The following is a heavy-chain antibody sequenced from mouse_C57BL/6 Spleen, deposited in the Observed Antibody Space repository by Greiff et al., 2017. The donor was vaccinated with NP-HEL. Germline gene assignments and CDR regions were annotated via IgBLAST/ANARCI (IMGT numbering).Heavy chain of an antibody. CDR2: IDPSDSET. CDR1: GYTFTSYW. D-gene: IGHD1-1*01. Sequence: VQLPQPGAELVRPGSSVKLSCKASGYTFTSYWMHWVKQRPIQGLEWIGNIDPSDSETHYNQKFKDKATLTVDKSSSTAYMQLSSLTSEDSAVYYCARGATVVPWYFDVWGTGTTVTVSS. V-gene: IGHV1-52*01. J-gene: IGHJ1*03. CDR3: ARGATVVPWYFDV.